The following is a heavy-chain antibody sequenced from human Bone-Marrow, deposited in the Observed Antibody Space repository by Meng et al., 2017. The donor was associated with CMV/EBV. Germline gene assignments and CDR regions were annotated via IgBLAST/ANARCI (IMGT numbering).Heavy chain of an antibody. J-gene: IGHJ6*02. CDR3: ARGGLARPIYYYYGMDV. CDR2: TYYRSKWYN. CDR1: WDSVPSNSAA. Sequence: SQTLSLTCSISWDSVPSNSAAWNWIRQSPSRGLEWLGRTYYRSKWYNDYAVSVKSRITINPDTSKNQFSLQLNSVTPEDTAVYYCARGGLARPIYYYYGMDVWGQGTTVTVSS. V-gene: IGHV6-1*01. D-gene: IGHD6-6*01.